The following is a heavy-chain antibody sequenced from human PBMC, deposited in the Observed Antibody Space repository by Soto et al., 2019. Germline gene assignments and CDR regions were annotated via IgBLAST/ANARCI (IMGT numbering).Heavy chain of an antibody. CDR2: IYHSGVT. CDR3: AGMPYTSGLRFDP. CDR1: GDSSSTSTYS. Sequence: PSETLSLTCSFSGDSSSTSTYSWSWIRQPPGKALEWVGFIYHSGVTSYNPSLKSRVSISLDMSNSQCTLNLRSVTAADTAVYYCAGMPYTSGLRFDPWGTGTLVTVSS. V-gene: IGHV4-30-2*01. D-gene: IGHD6-19*01. J-gene: IGHJ5*02.